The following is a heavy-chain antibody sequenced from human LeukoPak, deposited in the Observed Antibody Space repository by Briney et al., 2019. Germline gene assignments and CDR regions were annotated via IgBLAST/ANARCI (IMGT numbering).Heavy chain of an antibody. D-gene: IGHD3-16*01. CDR3: ARAPRVGGGIDY. CDR1: GFTFSNYV. J-gene: IGHJ4*02. Sequence: GGSLRLSCAASGFTFSNYVMSWVRQAPGKGLEWVSGISGSGDSTHYADSAKGRFTISRDNSKNTLYLQMNSLRAEDTAVYYCARAPRVGGGIDYWGQGTLVTVSS. V-gene: IGHV3-23*01. CDR2: ISGSGDST.